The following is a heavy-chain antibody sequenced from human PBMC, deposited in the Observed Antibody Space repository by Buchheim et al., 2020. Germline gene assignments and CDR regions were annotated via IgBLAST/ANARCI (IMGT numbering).Heavy chain of an antibody. CDR3: ARGLGYCSSTSCYYLGMDV. V-gene: IGHV4-31*03. J-gene: IGHJ6*02. D-gene: IGHD2-2*01. CDR1: GGSISSGDYY. Sequence: QVQLQESGPGLVKPSQTLSLTCTVSGGSISSGDYYWSWIRQHPGKGLEWIGYIYYSGSTYYNPSLKSRVTISVDTSQNQFSLKLSSVTAADTAVYYCARGLGYCSSTSCYYLGMDVWGQGTT. CDR2: IYYSGST.